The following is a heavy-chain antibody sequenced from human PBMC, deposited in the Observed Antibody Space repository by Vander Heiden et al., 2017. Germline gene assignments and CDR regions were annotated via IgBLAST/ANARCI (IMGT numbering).Heavy chain of an antibody. V-gene: IGHV3-15*01. D-gene: IGHD5-12*01. CDR3: TTKVMEWLRWVDY. Sequence: GLTFSNAWMSWVRQAPGKGLEWVGRIKSKTDGGTTDYAAPVKGRFTISRDDSKNTLYLQMNSLKTEDTAVYYCTTKVMEWLRWVDYWGQGTLVTVSS. J-gene: IGHJ4*02. CDR1: GLTFSNAW. CDR2: IKSKTDGGTT.